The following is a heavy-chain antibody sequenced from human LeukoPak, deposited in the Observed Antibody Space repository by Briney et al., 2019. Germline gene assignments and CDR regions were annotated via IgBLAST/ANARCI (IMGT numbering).Heavy chain of an antibody. CDR3: ARDRAVKARIGGMDV. CDR2: ISESSSHT. CDR1: GFTFSGYS. D-gene: IGHD4-4*01. Sequence: PGGSLRLSCAASGFTFSGYSINWVRQAPGKGLQWVSYISESSSHTYYADPVKGRFAISRDNAKNSLYLQMNSLRVEDTGIYYCARDRAVKARIGGMDVWGQGTTVIVSS. V-gene: IGHV3-21*06. J-gene: IGHJ6*02.